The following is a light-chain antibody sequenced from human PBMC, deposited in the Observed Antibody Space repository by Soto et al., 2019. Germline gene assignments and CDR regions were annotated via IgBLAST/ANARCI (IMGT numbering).Light chain of an antibody. V-gene: IGLV3-1*01. Sequence: SYELNQPHSVSVSPGQTASITCSGDKLGDKYACWYQQKPGQSPVLVIYQDSKRPSGIPERFSGSNSGNTATLTISGTQAMDEADYYCQAWDSSTVVFGGGTKLTVL. J-gene: IGLJ2*01. CDR3: QAWDSSTVV. CDR1: KLGDKY. CDR2: QDS.